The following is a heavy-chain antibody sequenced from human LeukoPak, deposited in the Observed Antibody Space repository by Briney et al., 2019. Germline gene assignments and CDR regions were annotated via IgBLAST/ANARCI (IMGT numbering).Heavy chain of an antibody. J-gene: IGHJ4*02. CDR2: IWYDGSNK. Sequence: GGSLRLSCAASGFTFSSYGMHWDRQAPGKGLEWVAVIWYDGSNKYYADSVKGRFTISRDNSKNTLYLQMNSLRAEDTAVYYCARDRIGYSRWDYWGQGTLVTVSS. CDR1: GFTFSSYG. D-gene: IGHD6-13*01. CDR3: ARDRIGYSRWDY. V-gene: IGHV3-33*01.